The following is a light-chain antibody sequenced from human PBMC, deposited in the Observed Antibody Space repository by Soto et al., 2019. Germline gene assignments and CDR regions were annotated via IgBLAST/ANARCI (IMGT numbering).Light chain of an antibody. V-gene: IGLV1-44*01. CDR2: STS. CDR3: AAWDDRLDVYV. Sequence: QSVLTQPASVSGTPGQIVDISCSGSSSNIGSNTVTWYQQLPGTAPKLLIYSTSQRSSGVPGRFSGSKSGASASLSISGLQSEDEADYYCAAWDDRLDVYVFGTGTKVTVL. J-gene: IGLJ1*01. CDR1: SSNIGSNT.